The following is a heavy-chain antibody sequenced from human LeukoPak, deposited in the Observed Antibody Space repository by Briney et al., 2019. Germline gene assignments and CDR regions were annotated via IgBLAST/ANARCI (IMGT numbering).Heavy chain of an antibody. D-gene: IGHD5-24*01. V-gene: IGHV1-2*02. CDR3: ASSDFEMATIPHYYMDV. CDR1: GYTFTGYY. Sequence: ASVKVSCKASGYTFTGYYMHWVRQAPGQGLERMGWINPNSGGTNYAQKFQGRVTMTRDTSISTAYMELSRLRSDDTAVYYCASSDFEMATIPHYYMDVWGKGTTVTVSS. J-gene: IGHJ6*03. CDR2: INPNSGGT.